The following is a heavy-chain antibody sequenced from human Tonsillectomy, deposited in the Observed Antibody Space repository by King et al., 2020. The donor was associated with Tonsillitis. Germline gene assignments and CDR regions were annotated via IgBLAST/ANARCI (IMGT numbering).Heavy chain of an antibody. Sequence: VQLQQWGAGLLKPSETLSLTCAVYGGSFSVYYWSWIRQPPGKGLEWIGEINHSGSTNYNPSLKSRVTISVDTSKNQFSLKLSSVTAADTAVYYCARVGNLNWFDPWGQGTLVTVSS. CDR1: GGSFSVYY. V-gene: IGHV4-34*01. D-gene: IGHD1-7*01. J-gene: IGHJ5*02. CDR2: INHSGST. CDR3: ARVGNLNWFDP.